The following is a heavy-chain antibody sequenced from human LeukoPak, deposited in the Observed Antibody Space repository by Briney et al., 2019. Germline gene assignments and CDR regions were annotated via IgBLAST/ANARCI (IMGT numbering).Heavy chain of an antibody. V-gene: IGHV3-53*01. D-gene: IGHD1-26*01. CDR2: ISGSGGST. J-gene: IGHJ6*03. CDR3: AREGSGSYYLIHYYMDV. Sequence: GGSLRLSCAASEFSVSTNYMNWVRQAPGKGLEWVSAISGSGGSTYYADTVKGRFTISRDNSKNTLYLQMNNLRADDTAVYYCAREGSGSYYLIHYYMDVCGKGTTVTVSS. CDR1: EFSVSTNY.